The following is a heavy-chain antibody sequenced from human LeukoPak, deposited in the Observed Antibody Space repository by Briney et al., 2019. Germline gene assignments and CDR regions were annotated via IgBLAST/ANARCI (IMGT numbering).Heavy chain of an antibody. Sequence: PSETLSPTCTVSGASISSYSWSWIRQPPGKGLEWIGYIYYSGSTTYNPSLKSRVNISVDTHKNQFSVKLSSVTAADTAVYYCARREEAQLADYWGQGTLVTVSS. D-gene: IGHD6-6*01. CDR3: ARREEAQLADY. CDR1: GASISSYS. V-gene: IGHV4-59*01. J-gene: IGHJ4*02. CDR2: IYYSGST.